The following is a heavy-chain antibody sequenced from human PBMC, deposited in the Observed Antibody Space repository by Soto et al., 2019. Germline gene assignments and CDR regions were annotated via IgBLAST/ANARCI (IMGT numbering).Heavy chain of an antibody. CDR3: ASPYYDILTGYYEYDAFDI. J-gene: IGHJ3*02. Sequence: RGESLKISCKGSGYSFTSYWIGWVRQMPGKGLEWMGIIYPGDSDTRYSPSFQGQVTISADKSISTAYLQWSSLKASDTAMYYCASPYYDILTGYYEYDAFDIWGQGTMVTVSS. CDR2: IYPGDSDT. V-gene: IGHV5-51*01. D-gene: IGHD3-9*01. CDR1: GYSFTSYW.